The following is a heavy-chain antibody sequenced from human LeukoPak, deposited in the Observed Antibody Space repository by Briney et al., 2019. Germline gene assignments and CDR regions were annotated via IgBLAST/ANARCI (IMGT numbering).Heavy chain of an antibody. V-gene: IGHV3-48*01. CDR3: AKEFYFDY. CDR1: GFTFSSYS. CDR2: ISSSSSTI. Sequence: GGSLRLSCAASGFTFSSYSMNWVRQAPGKGLEWVSYISSSSSTIYYADSVKGRFTISRDNAKNSLYLQMNSLRAEDTAVYYCAKEFYFDYWGQGTLVTVSS. J-gene: IGHJ4*02.